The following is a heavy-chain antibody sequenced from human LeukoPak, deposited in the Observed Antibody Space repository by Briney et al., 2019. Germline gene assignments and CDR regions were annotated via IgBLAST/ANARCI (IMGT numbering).Heavy chain of an antibody. CDR2: INTNTGNP. D-gene: IGHD3-22*01. Sequence: ASVKVSCKASGYSFTSYAMNWVRQAPGQGLEWMGWINTNTGNPTYAQGFTGRFVFSLDPSVSTAYLEISSLKAEDIAVYCCARGRVFYDSSGYSYDYWGQGTLVPVSS. CDR1: GYSFTSYA. V-gene: IGHV7-4-1*02. CDR3: ARGRVFYDSSGYSYDY. J-gene: IGHJ4*02.